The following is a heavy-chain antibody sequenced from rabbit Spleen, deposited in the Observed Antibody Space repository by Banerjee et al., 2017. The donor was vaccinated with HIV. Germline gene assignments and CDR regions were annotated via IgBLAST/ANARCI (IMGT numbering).Heavy chain of an antibody. J-gene: IGHJ6*01. V-gene: IGHV1S40*01. Sequence: QSLEESGGDLVKPGASLTLTCTASGFSFSSSYYMCWVRQAPGKGLEWIGCIHTAYSDITAYANWAKGRFTVSKTSSTTVTLQMTSLTAADTATYVCARGGDGDNYPYSGLDLWGPGTLVTVS. CDR2: IHTAYSDIT. CDR1: GFSFSSSYY. D-gene: IGHD2-1*01. CDR3: ARGGDGDNYPYSGLDL.